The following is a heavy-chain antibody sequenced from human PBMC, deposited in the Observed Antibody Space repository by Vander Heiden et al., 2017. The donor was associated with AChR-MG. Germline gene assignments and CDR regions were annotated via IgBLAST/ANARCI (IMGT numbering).Heavy chain of an antibody. Sequence: EVQLVQSGAEVKKRVESLRISCKGSGYSLTSYWISWVRQMPGKGLEWMGRIDPGDSYTNYSPSFRGHVTISADKSISTAYLQWSSLKASDTAMYYCASERASGSMIDAFDIWGQVTMVTVSS. CDR1: GYSLTSYW. CDR2: IDPGDSYT. D-gene: IGHD1-26*01. V-gene: IGHV5-10-1*03. J-gene: IGHJ3*02. CDR3: ASERASGSMIDAFDI.